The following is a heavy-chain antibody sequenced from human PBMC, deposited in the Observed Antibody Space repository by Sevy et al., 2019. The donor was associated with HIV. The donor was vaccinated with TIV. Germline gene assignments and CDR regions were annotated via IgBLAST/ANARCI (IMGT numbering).Heavy chain of an antibody. CDR1: GYTFTSYI. CDR2: VNARTGDT. V-gene: IGHV1-3*01. D-gene: IGHD2-15*01. J-gene: IGHJ4*02. CDR3: ARDFCSGGSCYSAFVY. Sequence: ASVKASCKASGYTFTSYIIYWVRQAPGQSLEWMGWVNARTGDTKYSQKFQGRVSITRDTSASTAYMELNSLRSEDTAVYYCARDFCSGGSCYSAFVYWGQGTLVTVSS.